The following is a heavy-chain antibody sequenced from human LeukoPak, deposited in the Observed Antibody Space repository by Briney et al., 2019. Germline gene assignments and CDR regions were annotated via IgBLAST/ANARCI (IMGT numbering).Heavy chain of an antibody. Sequence: PGGSLRLSCAVSGFTFSDYEMTWVRQAPGKGLEWISFITSSGATKYYADSVRGRFAIPRDNANNSLYLLVDSLRADDTAVYFCARILGNNYYYYYMDVWGKGTTVTVSS. CDR3: ARILGNNYYYYYMDV. CDR1: GFTFSDYE. CDR2: ITSSGATK. J-gene: IGHJ6*03. V-gene: IGHV3-48*03.